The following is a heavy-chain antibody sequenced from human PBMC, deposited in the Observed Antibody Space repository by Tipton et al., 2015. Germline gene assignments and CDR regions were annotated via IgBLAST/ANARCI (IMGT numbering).Heavy chain of an antibody. V-gene: IGHV4-61*01. D-gene: IGHD4-17*01. J-gene: IGHJ1*01. Sequence: TLSLTCSVSGASVSSGFYYWTWIRQPPGKGLEWIGYVFVPGSTNFNPSLRSRVTISVDTSNNQFSLVLMSMTAADTGVYYCARGQDETTSGEYFTHWGQGTLVTVSS. CDR2: VFVPGST. CDR1: GASVSSGFYY. CDR3: ARGQDETTSGEYFTH.